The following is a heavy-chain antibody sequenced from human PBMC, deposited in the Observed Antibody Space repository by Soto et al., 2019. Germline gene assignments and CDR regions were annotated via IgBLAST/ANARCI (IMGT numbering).Heavy chain of an antibody. Sequence: EVQLLESGGGLVQPGGSLRLSWAASGFTFSSYAMRWVRQAPGKGLELGSAISGSGDSTYYAGSVKGRFTISRDHSKNTLYLKMNSLSAEDTAVYYCAKSRAGYLDLWGRGTLVTVSS. V-gene: IGHV3-23*01. CDR1: GFTFSSYA. CDR3: AKSRAGYLDL. J-gene: IGHJ2*01. CDR2: ISGSGDST.